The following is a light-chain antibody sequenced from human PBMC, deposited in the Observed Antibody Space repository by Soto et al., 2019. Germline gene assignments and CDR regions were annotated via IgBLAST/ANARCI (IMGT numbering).Light chain of an antibody. CDR1: ENVDIN. CDR3: QQYKNWPRT. CDR2: GAS. V-gene: IGKV3-15*01. Sequence: VIAKSPATLSMSPGERVTLSCRASENVDINLAWYQQKPGQAPRLLIYGASTRATDMPGTFSGRGSGTEFTLTISSLRSEDFAVYYCQQYKNWPRTFGRGTKVDIK. J-gene: IGKJ4*02.